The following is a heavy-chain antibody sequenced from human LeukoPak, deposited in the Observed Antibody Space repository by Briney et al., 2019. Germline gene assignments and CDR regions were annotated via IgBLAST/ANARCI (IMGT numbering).Heavy chain of an antibody. CDR1: GFTFSSYA. J-gene: IGHJ4*02. D-gene: IGHD6-19*01. CDR3: TKGHAGITVAGNWADY. Sequence: WGSLRLSCAASGFTFSSYAMNWVRQAPGKGLEWVSGINGRGVTTYNADSVKGRFTISRDNSQNTLYLQMNSLRAEDTAVYYCTKGHAGITVAGNWADYWGQGTLVTVST. V-gene: IGHV3-23*01. CDR2: INGRGVTT.